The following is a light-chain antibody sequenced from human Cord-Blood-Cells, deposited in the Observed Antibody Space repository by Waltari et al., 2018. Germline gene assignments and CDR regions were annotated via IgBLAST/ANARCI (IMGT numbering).Light chain of an antibody. Sequence: QSALTQPASVSGSPGQSITISCTGTSSDVGSYNLVSWYQQHPGKAPKLMIYEGSKRPSGVSNRFSCSKSGNTASLTISGLQAEDEADYYCCSYAGSSTPVVFGGGTKLTVL. J-gene: IGLJ2*01. V-gene: IGLV2-23*01. CDR2: EGS. CDR1: SSDVGSYNL. CDR3: CSYAGSSTPVV.